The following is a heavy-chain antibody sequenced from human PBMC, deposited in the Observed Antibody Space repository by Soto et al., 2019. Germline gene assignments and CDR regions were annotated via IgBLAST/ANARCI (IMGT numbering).Heavy chain of an antibody. D-gene: IGHD6-6*01. J-gene: IGHJ6*02. CDR2: IDAGNGHT. CDR1: GYTFTSYA. CDR3: AREPPRPVYYYGLDV. Sequence: QVQLVQSGAEVKKPGAPVKVSCKASGYTFTSYAMHWVRQAPGQRLEWMGWIDAGNGHTKYSQKFQGRVTITRDTSATTAYMDLRSLRSKETAVYYCAREPPRPVYYYGLDVWGQGTTVTVSS. V-gene: IGHV1-3*01.